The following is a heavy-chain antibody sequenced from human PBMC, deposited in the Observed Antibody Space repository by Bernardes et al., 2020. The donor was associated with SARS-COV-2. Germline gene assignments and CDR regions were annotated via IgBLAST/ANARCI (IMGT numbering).Heavy chain of an antibody. V-gene: IGHV4-59*01. CDR3: ASELVDTAMVTSYVMVV. CDR1: GGSISSYY. J-gene: IGHJ6*02. Sequence: SETLSLTCTVSGGSISSYYWSWIRQPPGKGLEWIGYIYYSGSTNYNPSLKSRVTISVDTSKNQFSLKLSSVTAADTAVYYCASELVDTAMVTSYVMVVWGHSTTVTLSS. CDR2: IYYSGST. D-gene: IGHD5-18*01.